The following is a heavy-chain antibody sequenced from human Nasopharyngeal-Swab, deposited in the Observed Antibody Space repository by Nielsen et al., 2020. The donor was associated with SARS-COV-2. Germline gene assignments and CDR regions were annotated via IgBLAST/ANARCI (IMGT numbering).Heavy chain of an antibody. CDR3: SKVRTNYGMGLNGALDP. J-gene: IGHJ5*02. CDR1: GGTFRNSV. V-gene: IGHV1-69*13. Sequence: SVKVSCRSSGGTFRNSVFSWVRQAPGQGLEWMGGIIPVFRTPLYAQKSQGRVTLSADESTTTTYMELSSLRSQDTAVYYCSKVRTNYGMGLNGALDPWGQGTLVTVSS. D-gene: IGHD4-17*01. CDR2: IIPVFRTP.